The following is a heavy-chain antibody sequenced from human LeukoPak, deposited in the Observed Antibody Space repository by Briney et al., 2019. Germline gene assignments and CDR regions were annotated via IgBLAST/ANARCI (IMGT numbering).Heavy chain of an antibody. CDR1: GFTFSSYG. J-gene: IGHJ5*02. Sequence: GGSLRLSCAASGFTFSSYGMSWVRQAPGKGLEWVSAISGSGGSTYYADSVKGRFTISRDNSKNTLYLQMNSLRAEDTAVYYCAKDYSETSYYGSGTYYRPNWFDPWGQGTLVTVSS. CDR2: ISGSGGST. V-gene: IGHV3-23*01. D-gene: IGHD3-10*01. CDR3: AKDYSETSYYGSGTYYRPNWFDP.